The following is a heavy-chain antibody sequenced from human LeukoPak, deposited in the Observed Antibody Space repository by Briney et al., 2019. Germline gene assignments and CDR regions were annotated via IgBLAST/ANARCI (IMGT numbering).Heavy chain of an antibody. CDR1: GFTFSSYA. J-gene: IGHJ4*02. V-gene: IGHV3-30*04. Sequence: PGGSLRLSCAASGFTFSSYAMHWVRQAPGKGLEWVAVISYDGSNKYYADSVKGRFTISRDNSKNTLYLQMNSLRAEDTAVYYCARDSNPPTYSNVRILDYWGQGTLVTVSS. CDR3: ARDSNPPTYSNVRILDY. CDR2: ISYDGSNK. D-gene: IGHD6-13*01.